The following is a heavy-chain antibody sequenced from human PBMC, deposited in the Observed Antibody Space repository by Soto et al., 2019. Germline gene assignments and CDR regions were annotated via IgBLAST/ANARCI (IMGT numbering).Heavy chain of an antibody. V-gene: IGHV3-73*01. CDR3: TTYGNSSKGFDY. CDR2: IRSRDSDYAT. Sequence: EVQLVESGGGLVHPGGSLKRSCAVSGFTFGGSVMHWVRRAPGKGLEWLGRIRSRDSDYATSYAESVKGRVTISRDDSKNTAYLQVTSLKIEDTALYYCTTYGNSSKGFDYWGQGTLVTVSS. D-gene: IGHD6-6*01. CDR1: GFTFGGSV. J-gene: IGHJ4*02.